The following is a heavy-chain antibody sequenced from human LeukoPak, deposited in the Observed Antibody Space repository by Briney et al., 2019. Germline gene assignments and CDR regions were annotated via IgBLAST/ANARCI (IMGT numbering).Heavy chain of an antibody. CDR2: FDPEDGET. D-gene: IGHD2-15*01. CDR1: GYTLTELS. Sequence: GASVKVSCKVSGYTLTELSMHWVRQAPGKGLEWMGGFDPEDGETIYAQKFQGRVTMTEDTSADTAYMELSSLRSEDTAVYYCATPVNPYCSGGSCYSPFDYWGQGTLVTVSS. J-gene: IGHJ4*02. CDR3: ATPVNPYCSGGSCYSPFDY. V-gene: IGHV1-24*01.